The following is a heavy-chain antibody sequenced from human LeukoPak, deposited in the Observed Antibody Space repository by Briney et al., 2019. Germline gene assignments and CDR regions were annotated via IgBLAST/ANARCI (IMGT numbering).Heavy chain of an antibody. CDR2: INPDGSST. D-gene: IGHD4-23*01. V-gene: IGHV3-74*01. J-gene: IGHJ4*02. CDR3: ARDPALDEYGGNSPY. CDR1: GFTFSGYW. Sequence: PGGSLRLSCAASGFTFSGYWMHWVRQARGKGLVWVSRINPDGSSTTYADSVKGRFTISRDNAKTTLYLQMNSLRAEDTAVYYCARDPALDEYGGNSPYWGQGTLVTVSS.